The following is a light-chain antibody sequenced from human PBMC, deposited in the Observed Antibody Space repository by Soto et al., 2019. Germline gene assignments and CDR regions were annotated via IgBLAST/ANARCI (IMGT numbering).Light chain of an antibody. V-gene: IGLV4-60*02. CDR3: ETWDTNVVV. CDR1: SGHCTYI. CDR2: LEGSGSY. Sequence: QPVLTQSSSASASLGSSVKLTCTLSSGHCTYIIAWHQQQPGKAPRYLMKLEGSGSYNKGSGIPDRFSGSSSGADRYLTISNLQFEDEADYYCETWDTNVVVFGGGTQLTVL. J-gene: IGLJ2*01.